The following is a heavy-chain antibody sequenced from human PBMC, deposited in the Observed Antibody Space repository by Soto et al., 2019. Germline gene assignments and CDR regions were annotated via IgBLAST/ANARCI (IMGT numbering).Heavy chain of an antibody. Sequence: PSETLSLTCTVSGGSISSGGYYWSWIRQHPGKALEWIGYIYYSGSTYYNPSLKSRVTISVDTSKNQFSLKLSSVTAADTAVYYCAREPRGPTIFGVENWFDPWGQGTLVTVSS. V-gene: IGHV4-31*03. CDR1: GGSISSGGYY. D-gene: IGHD3-3*01. CDR2: IYYSGST. J-gene: IGHJ5*02. CDR3: AREPRGPTIFGVENWFDP.